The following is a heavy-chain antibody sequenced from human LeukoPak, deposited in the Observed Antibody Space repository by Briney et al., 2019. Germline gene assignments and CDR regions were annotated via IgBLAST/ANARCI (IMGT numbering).Heavy chain of an antibody. CDR2: VNGDGSST. Sequence: GGSLRLSCAASGFTFRNYWMHWVRQAAGKGLVWVSRVNGDGSSTNYADSVKGRFTISRDIAKNTLYLQMNSLRAEDTAVYYCVREGVGATFDYWGQGTLVTVSA. CDR1: GFTFRNYW. D-gene: IGHD1-26*01. CDR3: VREGVGATFDY. V-gene: IGHV3-74*01. J-gene: IGHJ4*02.